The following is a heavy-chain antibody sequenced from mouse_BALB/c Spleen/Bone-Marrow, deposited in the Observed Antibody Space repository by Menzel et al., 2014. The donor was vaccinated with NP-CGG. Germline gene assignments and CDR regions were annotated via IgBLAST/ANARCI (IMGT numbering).Heavy chain of an antibody. CDR1: GFTFTDYY. J-gene: IGHJ4*01. CDR3: ARDDYYAMDY. V-gene: IGHV7-3*02. Sequence: EVMLVESGGGLVQPGGSLRLSCATSGFTFTDYYMSWVRQPPGKALEWLGFIRNKANGYTTEHSASVKGRFTISRDSSQSILYLQMNTLRAEDSATYYCARDDYYAMDYWGQGTSVTVSS. CDR2: IRNKANGYTT.